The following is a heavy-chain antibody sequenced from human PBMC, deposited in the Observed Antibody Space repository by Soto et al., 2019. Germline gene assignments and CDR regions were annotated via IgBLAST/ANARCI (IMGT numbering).Heavy chain of an antibody. V-gene: IGHV3-30*03. CDR1: GFNFDFFG. CDR2: ISGDGINT. CDR3: ARGNLSFDFDS. J-gene: IGHJ4*02. Sequence: QIQLVESGGDVVQPGKSLRLSCAASGFNFDFFGMHWVRQAPGKGLEWVAFISGDGINTQYADSVRGRFTLSRDYSRKTMYLQMDSLIDEDTALYYCARGNLSFDFDSWGLGTLVTVSS. D-gene: IGHD1-26*01.